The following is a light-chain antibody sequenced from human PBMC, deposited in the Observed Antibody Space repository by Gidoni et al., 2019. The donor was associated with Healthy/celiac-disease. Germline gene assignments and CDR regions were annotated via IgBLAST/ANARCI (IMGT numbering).Light chain of an antibody. CDR1: QSVSSY. J-gene: IGKJ4*01. Sequence: IVLTQSPATLSLSPGERATLSCRASQSVSSYLAWYQQKPGQAPRLLIYDASNRATGIPARCSGSGSGTDFTLTISSLEPEDFAVYYCQQRSNWPRLTFGGGTKVEIK. CDR3: QQRSNWPRLT. CDR2: DAS. V-gene: IGKV3-11*01.